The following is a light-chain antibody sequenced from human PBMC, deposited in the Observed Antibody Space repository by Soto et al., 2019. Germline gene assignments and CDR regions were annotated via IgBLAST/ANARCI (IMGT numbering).Light chain of an antibody. CDR2: GAS. Sequence: CPGTLSLSPGERAPLSCRASQSVSNNYLAWYQQKPGQAPRLLIYGASNRATGIPDRFSGSGSGTEFTLTIRRLEPEDFAVYYCXQYGSSGTFGQGTKVDIK. CDR3: XQYGSSGT. J-gene: IGKJ1*01. CDR1: QSVSNNY. V-gene: IGKV3-20*01.